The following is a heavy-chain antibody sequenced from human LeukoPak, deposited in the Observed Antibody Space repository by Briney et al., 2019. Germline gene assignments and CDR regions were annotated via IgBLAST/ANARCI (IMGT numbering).Heavy chain of an antibody. Sequence: GGSLRLSCAASEFTFNSYDMHWLRQAPGKGLEWVALIWYDGSSKSYPDSVKGRFSISRDNSKNTLYLQMNSLRAEDTAGYYCARDRLLWFGELFDHWGQGTLVTVSS. CDR3: ARDRLLWFGELFDH. V-gene: IGHV3-33*01. J-gene: IGHJ4*02. CDR2: IWYDGSSK. D-gene: IGHD3-10*01. CDR1: EFTFNSYD.